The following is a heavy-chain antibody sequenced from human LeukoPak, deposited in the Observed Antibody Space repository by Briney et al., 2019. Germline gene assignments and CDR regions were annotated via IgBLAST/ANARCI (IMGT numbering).Heavy chain of an antibody. V-gene: IGHV4-39*07. CDR3: ARRQQLSFVGYFDL. J-gene: IGHJ2*01. CDR2: IYCSGST. CDR1: GGSISSSSYY. D-gene: IGHD6-13*01. Sequence: PSETLSLTCTVSGGSISSSSYYWGWIRQPPGKGLEWIGSIYCSGSTYYNPSLKSRVTISVDTSKNQFSLKLSSVTAADTAVYYCARRQQLSFVGYFDLWGRGTLVTVSS.